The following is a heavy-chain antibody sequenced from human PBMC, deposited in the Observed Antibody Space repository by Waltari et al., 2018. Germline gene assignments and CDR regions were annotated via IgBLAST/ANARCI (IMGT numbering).Heavy chain of an antibody. CDR3: AISYSSSWYRYLDY. J-gene: IGHJ4*02. CDR2: IYSGGST. D-gene: IGHD6-13*01. CDR1: GFTFSSYA. Sequence: EVQLLESGGGLVQPGGSLRLSCAASGFTFSSYAMSWVRQAPGKGLEWVSVIYSGGSTYYADSVKGRFTISRDNSKNTLYLQMNSLRAEDTAVYYCAISYSSSWYRYLDYWGQGTLVTVSS. V-gene: IGHV3-23*03.